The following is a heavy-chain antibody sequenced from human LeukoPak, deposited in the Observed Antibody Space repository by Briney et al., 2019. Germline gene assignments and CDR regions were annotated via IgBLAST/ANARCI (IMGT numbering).Heavy chain of an antibody. CDR1: GYTFASYG. CDR2: ISAYNGNT. J-gene: IGHJ4*02. CDR3: ARERPGYFDY. V-gene: IGHV1-18*01. Sequence: ASVKVPCKASGYTFASYGISWVRQAPGQGLEWMGWISAYNGNTNYAQKLQGRVTMTTDTSTSTAYMELRSLRSDDTAVYYCARERPGYFDYWGQGTLVIASS.